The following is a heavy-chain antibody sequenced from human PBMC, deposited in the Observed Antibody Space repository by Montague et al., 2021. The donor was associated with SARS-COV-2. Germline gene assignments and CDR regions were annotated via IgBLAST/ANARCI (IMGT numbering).Heavy chain of an antibody. Sequence: SETLSLTYEVSGGSIRSYYWSWIRQSPGKGLEWIGYVHYTGSTKYNPSLKTRVTLSPDTPKNHFSLRLNSVTAADTAVYYCARAQNICFIANCVNYFDLWGLGALVSVSS. J-gene: IGHJ4*02. CDR1: GGSIRSYY. D-gene: IGHD1-1*01. CDR2: VHYTGST. V-gene: IGHV4-59*01. CDR3: ARAQNICFIANCVNYFDL.